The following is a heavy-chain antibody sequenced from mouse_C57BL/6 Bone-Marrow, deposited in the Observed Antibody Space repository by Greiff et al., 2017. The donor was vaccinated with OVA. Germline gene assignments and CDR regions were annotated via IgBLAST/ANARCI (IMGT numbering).Heavy chain of an antibody. CDR2: INPNNGGT. J-gene: IGHJ4*01. CDR1: GYTFTDYY. Sequence: EVQLQQSGPELVKPGASVKISCKASGYTFTDYYMNWVKQSHGKSLEWIGDINPNNGGTSYNQKFKGKATLTVDKSSSTAYMELRSLTSEDSAVYYCAHYYGSSGYAMDDWGQGTSVTVSS. V-gene: IGHV1-26*01. CDR3: AHYYGSSGYAMDD. D-gene: IGHD1-1*01.